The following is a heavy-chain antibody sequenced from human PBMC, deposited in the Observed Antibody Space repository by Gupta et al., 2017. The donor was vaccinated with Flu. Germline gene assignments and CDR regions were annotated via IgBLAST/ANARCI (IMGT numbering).Heavy chain of an antibody. CDR3: ARLATGSYYFDY. D-gene: IGHD1-26*01. Sequence: GGSISSYYWSWIRQPPGKGLEWIGYIYYSGSTNYNPSLKSRVTISVDTSKNQFSLKLSSVTAADTAVYYCARLATGSYYFDYWGQGTLVTVSS. J-gene: IGHJ4*02. CDR1: GGSISSYY. V-gene: IGHV4-59*08. CDR2: IYYSGST.